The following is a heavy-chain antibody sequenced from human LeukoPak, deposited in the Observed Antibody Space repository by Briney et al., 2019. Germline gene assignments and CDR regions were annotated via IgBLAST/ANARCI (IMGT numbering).Heavy chain of an antibody. Sequence: PSETLSLTCTVSGDSISSYYWSWIRQPPGKGLEWIGYIYYSGSTNYNPSLKSRVTISVDTSKNQFSLKLSSVTAADTAVYYCARADYDILTGYSLGVAFDIWGQGTMVTVSS. CDR3: ARADYDILTGYSLGVAFDI. D-gene: IGHD3-9*01. CDR2: IYYSGST. V-gene: IGHV4-59*01. J-gene: IGHJ3*02. CDR1: GDSISSYY.